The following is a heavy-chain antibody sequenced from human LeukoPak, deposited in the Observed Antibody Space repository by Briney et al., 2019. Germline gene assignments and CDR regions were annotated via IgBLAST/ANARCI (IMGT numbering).Heavy chain of an antibody. Sequence: SETLSLTCDLSGDSLTSYYWIWIRQPAGQGLEWIGRVYTSGGTTGGTNYNPSLKSRVTMSLDTSKKQFSLKLSSVTAADTAVYYCATARYCSSTSCYRGDWFDPWGQGTRVTVSS. D-gene: IGHD2-2*02. CDR1: GDSLTSYY. CDR3: ATARYCSSTSCYRGDWFDP. V-gene: IGHV4-4*07. J-gene: IGHJ5*02. CDR2: VYTSGGTTGGT.